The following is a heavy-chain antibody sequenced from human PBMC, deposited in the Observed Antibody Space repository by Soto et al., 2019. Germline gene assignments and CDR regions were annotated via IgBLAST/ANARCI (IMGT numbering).Heavy chain of an antibody. V-gene: IGHV1-18*01. D-gene: IGHD6-19*01. CDR2: ISAYNGNT. CDR1: GYTFTSYG. J-gene: IGHJ6*02. CDR3: ARVQSVAGTVYYYGMDV. Sequence: QVQLVQSGAEVKKPGASVKVSCKASGYTFTSYGISWVRQAPGQGLEWMGWISAYNGNTNYAQKHKGRVTMTTDTSKSTAYMELRSLRSDDTAVYYCARVQSVAGTVYYYGMDVWGQGTTVTVSS.